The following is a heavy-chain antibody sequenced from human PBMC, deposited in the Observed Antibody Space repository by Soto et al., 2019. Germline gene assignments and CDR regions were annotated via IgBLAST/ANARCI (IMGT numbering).Heavy chain of an antibody. V-gene: IGHV4-34*01. CDR3: ASGNFRALPRRHYCGMDV. D-gene: IGHD3-10*01. J-gene: IGHJ6*02. CDR2: INHSGST. Sequence: QVQLQQWGAGLLKPSETLSLTCAVYGGSFSDYYWRWIRQPPRKGLAWSGEINHSGSTNYNPSLKSRVTISVDTTKNQFSLKLCSVTAADTAVYYGASGNFRALPRRHYCGMDVCGQATTVTVSS. CDR1: GGSFSDYY.